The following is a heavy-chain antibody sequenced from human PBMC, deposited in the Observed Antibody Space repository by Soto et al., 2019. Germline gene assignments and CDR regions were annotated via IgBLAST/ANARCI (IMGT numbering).Heavy chain of an antibody. J-gene: IGHJ6*02. Sequence: QVQLVESGGGVVQPGRSLRLSCAASGFTFSSYGMHWVRQAPGKGLEWVAVIWYDGSNKYYADSVKGRFTISRDNSXXTLYLQMNSLRAEDTAVYYCARDGSAAAGRHGMDVWGQGTTVTVSS. V-gene: IGHV3-33*01. CDR2: IWYDGSNK. D-gene: IGHD6-13*01. CDR1: GFTFSSYG. CDR3: ARDGSAAAGRHGMDV.